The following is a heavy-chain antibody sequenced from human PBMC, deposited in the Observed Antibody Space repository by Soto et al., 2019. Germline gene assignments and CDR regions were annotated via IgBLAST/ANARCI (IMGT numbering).Heavy chain of an antibody. J-gene: IGHJ5*02. CDR2: ISSSSSYI. Sequence: GGSLRLSCAASGFTFSSYSMNWVRQAPGKGLEWVSSISSSSSYIYYADSVKGRFTISRDNAKNSLYLQMNSLRAEDTAVYYCAREADCSSTSCYVHRDLSFWFDPWGQGTLVTVSS. D-gene: IGHD2-2*01. CDR1: GFTFSSYS. V-gene: IGHV3-21*01. CDR3: AREADCSSTSCYVHRDLSFWFDP.